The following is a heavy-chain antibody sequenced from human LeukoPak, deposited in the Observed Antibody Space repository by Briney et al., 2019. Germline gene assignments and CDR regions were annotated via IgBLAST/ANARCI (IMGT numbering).Heavy chain of an antibody. Sequence: GASVKVSCKASGYTFTGYYMHWVRQAPGQGLEWMGWINPNSGDTNYAQKFQGRVTMTRDTSISTAYMELSRLRSDDTAVYYCARGALKYSSDFDYWGQGTLVTVSS. CDR2: INPNSGDT. D-gene: IGHD6-25*01. V-gene: IGHV1-2*02. CDR1: GYTFTGYY. J-gene: IGHJ4*02. CDR3: ARGALKYSSDFDY.